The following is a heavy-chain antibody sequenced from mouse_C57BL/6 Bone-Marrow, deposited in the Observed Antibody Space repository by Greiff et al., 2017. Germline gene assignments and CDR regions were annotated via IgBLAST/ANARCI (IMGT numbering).Heavy chain of an antibody. Sequence: VQLQQSDAELVKPGASVKISCKVSGYTFTDHTTHWMKQRPEQGLEWIGYIYPRDGSTKYNEKFKGKATLTADKSSSTAYMQLNSLTSEDSAVYFCARETNYYGSSDAMDYWGQGTSVTVSS. J-gene: IGHJ4*01. CDR2: IYPRDGST. CDR1: GYTFTDHT. V-gene: IGHV1-78*01. CDR3: ARETNYYGSSDAMDY. D-gene: IGHD1-1*01.